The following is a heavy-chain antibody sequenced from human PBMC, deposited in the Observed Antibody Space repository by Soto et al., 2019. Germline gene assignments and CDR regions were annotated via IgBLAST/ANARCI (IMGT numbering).Heavy chain of an antibody. CDR3: ARFNGFWSGFSMYNYYGMDV. CDR2: IYYSGGT. CDR1: GGSISSSNW. V-gene: IGHV4-4*02. Sequence: QVQLQESGPGLVKASGTLSLTCAVSGGSISSSNWWSWVRQPPGKGLEWIGEIYYSGGTNYNPSLKSPVTISVDKSKNRFSLNLTSVTAADTAVYYCARFNGFWSGFSMYNYYGMDVWGQGTTVSVSS. D-gene: IGHD3-3*01. J-gene: IGHJ6*02.